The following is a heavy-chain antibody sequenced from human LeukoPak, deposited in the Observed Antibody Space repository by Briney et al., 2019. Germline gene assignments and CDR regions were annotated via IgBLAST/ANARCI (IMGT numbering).Heavy chain of an antibody. D-gene: IGHD3-22*01. V-gene: IGHV4-34*01. J-gene: IGHJ4*02. Sequence: PSETLSLTCAVYGGSFSGYYWSWIRQPPGKGLEWIGEINHSGSTNYNPSLKSRVTISVDTSKNQFSLKLSSVTAADTAMYYCARAAHYYDSSGYYYGPLDYWGQGTLVTVSS. CDR1: GGSFSGYY. CDR2: INHSGST. CDR3: ARAAHYYDSSGYYYGPLDY.